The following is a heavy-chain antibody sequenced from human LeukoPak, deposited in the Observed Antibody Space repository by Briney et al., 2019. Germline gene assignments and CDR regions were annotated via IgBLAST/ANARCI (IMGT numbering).Heavy chain of an antibody. J-gene: IGHJ4*02. Sequence: TGGSLRLSCAASGFTFSSYAMSWVRQAPGKGLEWVSAISGSGGSTYYADSVKGRFTISRDNSKNTLYLQMNSLRAEDTAVYYCAKAGYCSGGSCFDFDYWGQGTLVTVSS. CDR1: GFTFSSYA. CDR3: AKAGYCSGGSCFDFDY. D-gene: IGHD2-15*01. V-gene: IGHV3-23*01. CDR2: ISGSGGST.